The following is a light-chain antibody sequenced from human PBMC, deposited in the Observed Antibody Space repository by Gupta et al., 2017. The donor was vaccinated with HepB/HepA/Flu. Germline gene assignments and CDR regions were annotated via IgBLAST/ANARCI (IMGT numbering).Light chain of an antibody. Sequence: EIVLTQSPATLSLSPGERATLSCRASQSVSSYLAWYQQKPGQAPRLLIYDASNRATGIPARFSGSGSGTDFTLTISSLEPEDFAVYYCQQRSNWLSTCGQGTKLEIK. J-gene: IGKJ2*01. V-gene: IGKV3-11*01. CDR2: DAS. CDR1: QSVSSY. CDR3: QQRSNWLST.